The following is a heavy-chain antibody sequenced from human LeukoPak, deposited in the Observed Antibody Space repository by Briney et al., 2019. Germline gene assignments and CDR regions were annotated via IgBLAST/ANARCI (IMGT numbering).Heavy chain of an antibody. D-gene: IGHD4-17*01. CDR3: AREDYGDGNWFDP. Sequence: SETLSLTCTVSGGSIRSYYWAWIRQSAGKGLEWIGRIYSSGSTNYNPSLKSRVIMSVDTSKNQFSLKLSSVTAADTAVYYCAREDYGDGNWFDPWGQGTLVTVSS. J-gene: IGHJ5*02. V-gene: IGHV4-4*07. CDR2: IYSSGST. CDR1: GGSIRSYY.